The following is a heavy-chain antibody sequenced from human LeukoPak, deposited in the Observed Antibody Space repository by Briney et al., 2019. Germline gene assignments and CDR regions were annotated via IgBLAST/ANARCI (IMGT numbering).Heavy chain of an antibody. J-gene: IGHJ4*02. D-gene: IGHD3-3*01. CDR3: ARDRYDFWSGYYIFDY. V-gene: IGHV3-11*01. Sequence: GGSLRLSCAASGFTFSDYYMSWIRQAPGKGLEWVSYISSSGSTIYHADSVKGRFTISRDNAKNSLYLQMNSLRAEDTAVYYCARDRYDFWSGYYIFDYWGQGTLVTVSS. CDR1: GFTFSDYY. CDR2: ISSSGSTI.